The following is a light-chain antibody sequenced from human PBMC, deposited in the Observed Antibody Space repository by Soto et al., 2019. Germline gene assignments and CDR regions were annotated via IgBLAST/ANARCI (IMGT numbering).Light chain of an antibody. CDR2: DVS. V-gene: IGLV2-11*01. CDR1: SSDVGGYNF. Sequence: QSALTQPRSVSGSPGQSVTISCTGTSSDVGGYNFVSWYQQHPGKAPQLMIYDVSKRPSGVPDRFSGSKSGNTASLIISGLQAEDEADYYCCSYAGSYTGVFGTGTKVTVL. CDR3: CSYAGSYTGV. J-gene: IGLJ1*01.